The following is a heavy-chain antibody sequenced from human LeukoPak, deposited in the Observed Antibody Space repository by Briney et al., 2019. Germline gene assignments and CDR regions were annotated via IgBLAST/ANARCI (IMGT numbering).Heavy chain of an antibody. D-gene: IGHD2-2*01. J-gene: IGHJ4*02. V-gene: IGHV3-23*01. CDR3: AKDRPCTTCSPSDY. CDR1: GFTFSSFS. CDR2: IRSCGSST. Sequence: GGSLTLSCVGSGFTFSSFSMSWVRQPPGRGLDWVSSIRSCGSSTYYADSVKGRFTISRDKSKNTLYLQINSLRAEDTAVYYCAKDRPCTTCSPSDYWGQGTLVTVSS.